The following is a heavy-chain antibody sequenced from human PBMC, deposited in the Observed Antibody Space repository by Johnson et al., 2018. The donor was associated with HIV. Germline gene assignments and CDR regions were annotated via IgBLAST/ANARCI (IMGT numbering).Heavy chain of an antibody. D-gene: IGHD3-22*01. CDR3: AKDTEGSGYAFDI. CDR2: ISSSTSTI. V-gene: IGHV3-48*01. J-gene: IGHJ3*02. Sequence: VQLVESGGGLVQPGGSLRLSCAASGFTFTTYSMNWVRQAPGKGLEWVSHISSSTSTIYYADSVKGRFTISRDNSKNTLYLQMNSLRAEDTAVYYCAKDTEGSGYAFDIWGQGTMVTGSS. CDR1: GFTFTTYS.